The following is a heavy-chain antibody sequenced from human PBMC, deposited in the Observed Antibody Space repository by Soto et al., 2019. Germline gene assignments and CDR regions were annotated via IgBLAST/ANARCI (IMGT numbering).Heavy chain of an antibody. CDR3: ARLKITMVRGVYPEARGLDY. J-gene: IGHJ4*02. Sequence: SETLSLTCTVSGGSISSSSYYWGWIRQPPGKGLEWIGSIYYSGSTYYNPSLKSRVTISVDTSKNQFSLKLSSVTAADTAVYYCARLKITMVRGVYPEARGLDYWGQGTLVTVSS. CDR1: GGSISSSSYY. CDR2: IYYSGST. V-gene: IGHV4-39*01. D-gene: IGHD3-10*01.